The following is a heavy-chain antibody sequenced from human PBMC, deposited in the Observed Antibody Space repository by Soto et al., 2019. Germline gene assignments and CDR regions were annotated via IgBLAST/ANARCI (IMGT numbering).Heavy chain of an antibody. D-gene: IGHD4-17*01. J-gene: IGHJ4*02. CDR2: ITGSGGST. CDR3: AKARYGDYGGIDY. V-gene: IGHV3-23*01. CDR1: GFTFSTYA. Sequence: EVQLLESGGGLVQPGGSLRLSCAASGFTFSTYAMIWVRQAPGKGLEWVSVITGSGGSTYYADSVKGRFTISRDTSKNTLFLQRNSLRGEDTAVYYCAKARYGDYGGIDYWGQGTMVTVSS.